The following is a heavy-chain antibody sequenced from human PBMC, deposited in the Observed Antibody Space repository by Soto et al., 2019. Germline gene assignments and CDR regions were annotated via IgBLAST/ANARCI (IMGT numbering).Heavy chain of an antibody. CDR3: ARAVLRFLEWSSYYYYGMDV. V-gene: IGHV4-39*01. J-gene: IGHJ6*02. CDR1: GGSISSGSSF. Sequence: SETLSLTCSVSGGSISSGSSFWGWIRQSPGAGLEWIGSMYHSGSTYYNPSLKSRVTISVDTSKNQFSLRLSSVTAADTAVYYCARAVLRFLEWSSYYYYGMDVWGQGTTVTVSS. CDR2: MYHSGST. D-gene: IGHD3-3*01.